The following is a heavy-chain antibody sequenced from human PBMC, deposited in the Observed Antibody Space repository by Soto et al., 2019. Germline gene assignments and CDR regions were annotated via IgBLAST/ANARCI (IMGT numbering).Heavy chain of an antibody. CDR1: GFTFSNYW. Sequence: GGSLRLSCAASGFTFSNYWMSWVRQVPGKGLAWVSNIKEDGSEKYYVDSVKGRFTISRGNAKNSVHLQMNSLRDEDTAVYYCVRFSILVSGRGRGAFFDSWGQGTPVTVSS. CDR3: VRFSILVSGRGRGAFFDS. V-gene: IGHV3-7*03. CDR2: IKEDGSEK. D-gene: IGHD6-19*01. J-gene: IGHJ4*02.